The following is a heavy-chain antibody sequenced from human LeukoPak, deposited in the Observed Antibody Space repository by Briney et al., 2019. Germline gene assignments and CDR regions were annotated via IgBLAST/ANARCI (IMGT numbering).Heavy chain of an antibody. V-gene: IGHV3-53*01. CDR1: GSTVSSNY. D-gene: IGHD3-3*01. J-gene: IGHJ4*02. Sequence: GGSLRLSCAASGSTVSSNYMSWVRQAPGKGLEWVSVIYSGGSTYYADSVKGRFTISRDNSKNTLYLQMNSLRAEDTAVYYCARGPITIFGVVLYYFDYWGQGTLVTVSS. CDR2: IYSGGST. CDR3: ARGPITIFGVVLYYFDY.